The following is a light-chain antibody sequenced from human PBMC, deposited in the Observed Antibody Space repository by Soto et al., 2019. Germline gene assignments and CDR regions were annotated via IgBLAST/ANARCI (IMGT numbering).Light chain of an antibody. CDR1: SSNIGAGYD. J-gene: IGLJ2*01. Sequence: QSVLTQPPSVSGAPRQRVTISCTGSSSNIGAGYDVHWYQQLPGAAPKLLIYDNTNRPSGVPDRFSGSKSGTSASLAITGLQAEDEADYYCQSYDSSLSVVFGGGTKVTVL. CDR3: QSYDSSLSVV. V-gene: IGLV1-40*01. CDR2: DNT.